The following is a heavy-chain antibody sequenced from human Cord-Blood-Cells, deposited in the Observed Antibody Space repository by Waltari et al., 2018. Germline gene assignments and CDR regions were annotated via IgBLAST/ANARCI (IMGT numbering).Heavy chain of an antibody. D-gene: IGHD3-16*01. Sequence: QITLKESSPTLVKPTQTLTLTCTFSGFSLSTSGVGVGWIRQPPGKALEWLALIYWDDDKRYSPSLKSRLTITKDTSKNQVVLTMTNMDPVDTATYYCALSRRFVYAFDIWGQGTMVTVSS. CDR2: IYWDDDK. CDR1: GFSLSTSGVG. V-gene: IGHV2-5*02. J-gene: IGHJ3*02. CDR3: ALSRRFVYAFDI.